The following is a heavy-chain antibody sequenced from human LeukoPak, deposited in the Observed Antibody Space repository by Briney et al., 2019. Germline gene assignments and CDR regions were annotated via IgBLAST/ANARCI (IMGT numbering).Heavy chain of an antibody. CDR3: ARQMTPHGNFDY. CDR2: IGTAGDT. D-gene: IGHD1-26*01. CDR1: GFTLSNCA. J-gene: IGHJ4*02. V-gene: IGHV3-13*01. Sequence: PGGSLRLSCAASGFTLSNCAMHWVRQATGKGLEWVSAIGTAGDTFYPGSVKGRFTISRENAKNSFYLQMNSLRADDTAVYYCARQMTPHGNFDYWGQGTLVTVSS.